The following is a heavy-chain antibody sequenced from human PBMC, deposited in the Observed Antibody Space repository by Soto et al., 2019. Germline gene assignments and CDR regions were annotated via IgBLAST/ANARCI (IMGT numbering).Heavy chain of an antibody. CDR3: GPLGNFGVVMGH. CDR1: GFTFTTYW. CDR2: ISRDGIGT. J-gene: IGHJ4*02. D-gene: IGHD3-3*01. Sequence: HPGGSLRLSCAASGFTFTTYWMHWVRQAPGKGLVWVSRISRDGIGTTYAESVKGRFTISRDNTKNTLYLQMNSLRVEDTAVYYCGPLGNFGVVMGHWGQGTLVTV. V-gene: IGHV3-74*03.